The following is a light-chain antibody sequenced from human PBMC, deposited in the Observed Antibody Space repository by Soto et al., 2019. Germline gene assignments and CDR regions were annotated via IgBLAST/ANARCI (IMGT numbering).Light chain of an antibody. CDR3: TSYTSSGTNV. CDR2: DVS. Sequence: QSALTQPASVSGSPGQSITISCTGTSSDVGGYNYVSWHQQHPGKAPKLTIYDVSSRPSGVSNRFSASKSGNTASLTISGLQAEDEADYSCTSYTSSGTNVFGTGTKVTVL. V-gene: IGLV2-14*01. J-gene: IGLJ1*01. CDR1: SSDVGGYNY.